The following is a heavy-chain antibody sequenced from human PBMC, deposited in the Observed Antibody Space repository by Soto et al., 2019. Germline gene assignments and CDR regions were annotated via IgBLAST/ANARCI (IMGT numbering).Heavy chain of an antibody. CDR1: GYSISSGYY. D-gene: IGHD3-22*01. V-gene: IGHV4-38-2*01. CDR2: IYHSGST. Sequence: SETLSLTCAVSGYSISSGYYWGWIRQPPGKGLEWIGSIYHSGSTYYNPSLKSRVTISVDTSKNQFSLKLSSVTAADTAVYYCARLTYYYDSSGYYGGENWFDHWGQGTLVTVS. CDR3: ARLTYYYDSSGYYGGENWFDH. J-gene: IGHJ5*02.